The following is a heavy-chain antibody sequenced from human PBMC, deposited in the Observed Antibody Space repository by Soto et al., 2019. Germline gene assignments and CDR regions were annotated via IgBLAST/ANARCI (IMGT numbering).Heavy chain of an antibody. Sequence: SVKVSCKASGVTFSSYAISWVRQAPGQGLEWMGGIIPIFGTANYAQKFQGRVTITADESTSTAYMELSSLRSEDTAVYYCARVGFIRAARPGFDYWGQGTLVTVSS. D-gene: IGHD6-6*01. CDR1: GVTFSSYA. V-gene: IGHV1-69*13. CDR3: ARVGFIRAARPGFDY. J-gene: IGHJ4*02. CDR2: IIPIFGTA.